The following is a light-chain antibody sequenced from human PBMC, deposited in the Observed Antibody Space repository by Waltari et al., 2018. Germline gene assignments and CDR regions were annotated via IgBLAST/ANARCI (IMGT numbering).Light chain of an antibody. CDR3: EQSYSAPFT. CDR2: AAS. Sequence: DIQMTQPPSSLSASVGDRVTITCRASQSISPYLNWYQPKPGKAPKLLIYAASGLQSGVPSRFSGSGSGADFTLTISSLQREDFATYYCEQSYSAPFTFGPGTKVDFK. CDR1: QSISPY. J-gene: IGKJ3*01. V-gene: IGKV1-39*01.